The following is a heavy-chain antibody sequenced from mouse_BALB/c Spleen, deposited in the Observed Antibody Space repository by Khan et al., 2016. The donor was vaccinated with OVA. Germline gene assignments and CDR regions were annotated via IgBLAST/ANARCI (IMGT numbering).Heavy chain of an antibody. CDR2: INPTSGFT. Sequence: QMQLEESGAELAKPGASVKMSCKASGYTFTIYWMHWVKQRPGQGLEWIGYINPTSGFTDYNQKFKDKATLTADKSSSTAYMQLSSLTSDDSAVYYCARDRIDYWGQGTTLTVSS. V-gene: IGHV1-7*01. J-gene: IGHJ2*01. CDR3: ARDRIDY. CDR1: GYTFTIYW.